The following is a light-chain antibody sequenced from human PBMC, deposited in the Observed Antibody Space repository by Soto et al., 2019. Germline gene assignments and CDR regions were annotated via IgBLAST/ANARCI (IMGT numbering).Light chain of an antibody. J-gene: IGKJ2*02. CDR1: QSISSW. CDR2: DAS. V-gene: IGKV1-5*01. CDR3: QQYNSYPCT. Sequence: DIQMTQSPSTLSASVGDRVTITCRASQSISSWLAWYQQKPGKAPKLLIYDASSLESGVPSRFSGSGSGTEFTLTISSLQPDDFATYYCQQYNSYPCTFGQGTKVDI.